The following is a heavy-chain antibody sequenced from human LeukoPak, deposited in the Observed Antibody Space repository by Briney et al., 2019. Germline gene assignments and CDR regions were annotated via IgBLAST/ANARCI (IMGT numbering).Heavy chain of an antibody. CDR1: GFTFSSYG. V-gene: IGHV3-33*01. J-gene: IGHJ4*02. CDR3: ARGASYNYPYYFDY. D-gene: IGHD5-24*01. Sequence: PGGSLRLSCAASGFTFSSYGMHWVRQAPGKGLEWVAVIWYDGSNKYYADSVKGRFTISRDNSKNTLYLQMNSLRAEDTAVYYCARGASYNYPYYFDYWGQGTLVTVSS. CDR2: IWYDGSNK.